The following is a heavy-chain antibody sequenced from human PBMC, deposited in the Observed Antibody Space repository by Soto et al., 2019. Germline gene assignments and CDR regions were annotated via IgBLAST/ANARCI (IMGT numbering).Heavy chain of an antibody. D-gene: IGHD3-16*01. Sequence: GGSLRLSCAASGFTFSSYAMSWVRQAPGKGLEWVSAISGSGGSTYYADSVKGRFTISRDNSKNTLYLQMNSLRAEDTAVYYCAKSMGDYIWGSFPDAFDIWGQGTMVTVSS. J-gene: IGHJ3*02. CDR2: ISGSGGST. V-gene: IGHV3-23*01. CDR1: GFTFSSYA. CDR3: AKSMGDYIWGSFPDAFDI.